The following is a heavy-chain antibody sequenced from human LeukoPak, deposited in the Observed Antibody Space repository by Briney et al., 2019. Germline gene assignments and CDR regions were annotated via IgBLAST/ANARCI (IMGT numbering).Heavy chain of an antibody. V-gene: IGHV4-39*07. CDR1: GVSISSSSYY. CDR2: IYYSGST. CDR3: ARERVVRGVIADAFDI. D-gene: IGHD3-10*01. Sequence: KSAGTLCLACTVSGVSISSSSYYWGWLRQPPGKGLEWIGSIYYSGSTYYNPSLKSRVTISVDTSKNQFSLKLSSVTAADTAVYSCARERVVRGVIADAFDIWGQGTMVTVSS. J-gene: IGHJ3*02.